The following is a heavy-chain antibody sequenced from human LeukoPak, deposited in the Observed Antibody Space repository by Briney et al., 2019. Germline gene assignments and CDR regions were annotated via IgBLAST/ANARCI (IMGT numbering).Heavy chain of an antibody. J-gene: IGHJ6*03. CDR2: ISGSGGST. CDR1: GFTFSGYA. Sequence: GGSLRLSCAASGFTFSGYAMSWVRQAPGKGLEWVSAISGSGGSTYYADSVKGRFTISRDNSKNTLYLQMNSLRAEDTAVYYCAKEGGANYYYYYYMDVWGKGTTVTVSS. V-gene: IGHV3-23*01. CDR3: AKEGGANYYYYYYMDV. D-gene: IGHD4/OR15-4a*01.